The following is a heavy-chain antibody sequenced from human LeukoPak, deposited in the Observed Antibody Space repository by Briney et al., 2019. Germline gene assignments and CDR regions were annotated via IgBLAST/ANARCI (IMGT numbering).Heavy chain of an antibody. CDR2: ISTDGNDK. V-gene: IGHV3-30*04. J-gene: IGHJ4*02. Sequence: PGGSLRLSCAASGFTFSGHAMHWDRQAPGKGLEWLTVISTDGNDKHYADSVKGRFTVSRDNSKNTLYLQMNSLRAEDTAVYYCAKGAGYSSSLHFDYWGQGTLVTVSS. CDR1: GFTFSGHA. CDR3: AKGAGYSSSLHFDY. D-gene: IGHD6-13*01.